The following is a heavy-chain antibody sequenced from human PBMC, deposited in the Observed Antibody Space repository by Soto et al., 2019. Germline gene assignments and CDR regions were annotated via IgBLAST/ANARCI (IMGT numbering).Heavy chain of an antibody. J-gene: IGHJ6*02. CDR1: GYTFTSYY. CDR2: INPSGGST. CDR3: ARGTAVAGTLGDV. V-gene: IGHV1-46*01. D-gene: IGHD6-19*01. Sequence: ASVKVSCKASGYTFTSYYMHWVRQAPGQGLEWMGIINPSGGSTSYAQKFQGRVTMTRDTSTSTAYMELRSLRSDDTAVYYCARGTAVAGTLGDVWGQGTTVTVSS.